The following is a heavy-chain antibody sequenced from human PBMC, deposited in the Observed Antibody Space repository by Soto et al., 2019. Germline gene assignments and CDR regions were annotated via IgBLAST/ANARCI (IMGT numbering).Heavy chain of an antibody. D-gene: IGHD3-3*02. V-gene: IGHV4-38-2*01. CDR1: GYSITNGYY. CDR3: ARVKLAGRGSFHD. Sequence: XETLSLTCAVSGYSITNGYYWCCIRQPPGKGLEWIGSIYYSGNTYYNPSLKSRVTLSIDTSKNQFSLKLRSVTAADTAMYYCARVKLAGRGSFHDWGQGTLVTVSS. J-gene: IGHJ4*02. CDR2: IYYSGNT.